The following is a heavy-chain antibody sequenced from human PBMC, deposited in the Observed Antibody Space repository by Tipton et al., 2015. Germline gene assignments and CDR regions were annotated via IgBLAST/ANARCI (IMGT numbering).Heavy chain of an antibody. CDR2: INPSYNNA. J-gene: IGHJ4*02. CDR3: ARGWFGESLNSGDY. Sequence: QVQLVQSGPEVKKPGASVKLSCETSGYTFTGYYMHWVRQAPGQGLEWMGVINPSYNNATYAQKFEGRVSMTRDTSTRTLYMELSSLRSDDTAVYYCARGWFGESLNSGDYWGQGTLVTVSS. CDR1: GYTFTGYY. V-gene: IGHV1-46*01. D-gene: IGHD3-10*01.